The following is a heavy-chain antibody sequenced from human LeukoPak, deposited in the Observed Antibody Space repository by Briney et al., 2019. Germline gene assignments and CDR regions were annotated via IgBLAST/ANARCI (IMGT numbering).Heavy chain of an antibody. Sequence: PGGSLRLSCAASGFTFSSYSMNWVRHAPGKGLEWVSYISSSSTIYYADSVKGRFTISRDNAKNSLYLQMNSLRAEDTAVYYCARVRQLVDDYWGQGTLVTVSS. J-gene: IGHJ4*02. CDR2: ISSSSTI. CDR1: GFTFSSYS. CDR3: ARVRQLVDDY. V-gene: IGHV3-48*04. D-gene: IGHD1-1*01.